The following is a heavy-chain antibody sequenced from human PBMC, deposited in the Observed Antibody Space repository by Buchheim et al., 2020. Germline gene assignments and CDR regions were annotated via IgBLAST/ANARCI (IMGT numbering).Heavy chain of an antibody. D-gene: IGHD3-10*01. J-gene: IGHJ1*01. CDR3: ATDPHYPSGSY. V-gene: IGHV3-48*03. CDR1: GFPFGGYE. Sequence: EVFLVESGGHLVQPGGSLRLSCAASGFPFGGYEMNWVRQAPGKGLECIAYSSASGGRTYYVDSVRGRFTISRDNAKNSLYLLMSSLRVEDTAVYYCATDPHYPSGSYWGRGTL. CDR2: SSASGGRT.